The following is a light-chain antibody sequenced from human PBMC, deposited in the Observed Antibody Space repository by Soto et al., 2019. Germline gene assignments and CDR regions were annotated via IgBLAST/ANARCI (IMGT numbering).Light chain of an antibody. J-gene: IGKJ1*01. CDR1: QSISSD. CDR3: QQYNNWPRT. Sequence: EIVMTQSPATLSVSPGERATLSCRASQSISSDVAWYQQKPGQAPRLLIYGASDRATGIPARFSGSGSGTEFTLTISSLQSEDFAIYYCQQYNNWPRTFGQGTKVDI. V-gene: IGKV3-15*01. CDR2: GAS.